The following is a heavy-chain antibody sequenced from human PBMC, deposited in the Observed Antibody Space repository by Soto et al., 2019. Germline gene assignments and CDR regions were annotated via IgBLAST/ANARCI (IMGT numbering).Heavy chain of an antibody. CDR1: GFTFSSYG. Sequence: QGQLVESGGGVVQPGRSLRLSCAASGFTFSSYGMHWVRQAPGKGLEWVAVISYDGTNKYYADSVKGRFTISRDNSKNTLYLQMNSLRAEDTAMFYCAKDLSSGGLGPLGYWGQGTLVTVSS. V-gene: IGHV3-30*18. CDR3: AKDLSSGGLGPLGY. D-gene: IGHD6-19*01. J-gene: IGHJ4*02. CDR2: ISYDGTNK.